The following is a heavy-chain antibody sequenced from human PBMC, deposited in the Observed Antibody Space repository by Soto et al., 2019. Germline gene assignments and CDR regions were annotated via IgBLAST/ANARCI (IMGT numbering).Heavy chain of an antibody. CDR1: GGSFSGYS. CDR2: INHSGST. Sequence: SEPLSLTCAVYGGSFSGYSWSWIRQPPGKGLEWIGEINHSGSTNYNPSLKSRVTISVDTSKNQFSLKLISVTAADTAVYYCARVGALGVVTAGFDYWGQGTLVTVSS. CDR3: ARVGALGVVTAGFDY. V-gene: IGHV4-34*01. D-gene: IGHD3-3*01. J-gene: IGHJ4*02.